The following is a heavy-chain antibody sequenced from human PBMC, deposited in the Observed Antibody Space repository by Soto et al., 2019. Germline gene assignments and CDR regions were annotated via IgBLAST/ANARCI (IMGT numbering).Heavy chain of an antibody. Sequence: QVQLVESGGGLVKPGGSLRLSCAASGFTFSDYYMSWIRQAPGKGLEWVSYISSSGSTIYYADSVKGRFTISRDNAKNSLYLQMNSLRAEDTAVYYCARSVRRVVVAATPSSYYYGMDVWGKGTTVTVSS. D-gene: IGHD2-15*01. CDR1: GFTFSDYY. V-gene: IGHV3-11*01. J-gene: IGHJ6*04. CDR2: ISSSGSTI. CDR3: ARSVRRVVVAATPSSYYYGMDV.